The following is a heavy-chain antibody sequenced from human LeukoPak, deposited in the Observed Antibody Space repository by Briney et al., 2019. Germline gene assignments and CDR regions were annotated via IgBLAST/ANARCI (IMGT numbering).Heavy chain of an antibody. CDR2: INQGGSES. V-gene: IGHV3-7*01. Sequence: GGSLRLSCAASGFTFSSYSMTWVRQAPGKGLEWVANINQGGSESYYVDSVKGRFTISRDNAKNSLYLQMNSLRAEDTAVYYCARLDVWGKGTTVTISS. CDR1: GFTFSSYS. J-gene: IGHJ6*04. CDR3: ARLDV.